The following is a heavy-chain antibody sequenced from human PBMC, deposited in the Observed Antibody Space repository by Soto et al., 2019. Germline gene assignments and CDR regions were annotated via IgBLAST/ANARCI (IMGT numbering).Heavy chain of an antibody. J-gene: IGHJ6*02. CDR1: GFTFSIYG. CDR2: ISYDGSNK. D-gene: IGHD1-7*01. CDR3: AKKPSITGTTGRVYYYYYGMDX. V-gene: IGHV3-30*18. Sequence: SLRLSCAASGFTFSIYGMHWVRQAPGKGLELVAVISYDGSNKYYADSVKGRFTISRDNSKNTLYLQMNRLRAEDTAVYYCAKKPSITGTTGRVYYYYYGMDXWGQGTTVTVS.